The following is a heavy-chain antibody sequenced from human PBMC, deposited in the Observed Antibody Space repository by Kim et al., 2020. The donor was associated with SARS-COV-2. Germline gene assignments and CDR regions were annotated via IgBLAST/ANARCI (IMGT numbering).Heavy chain of an antibody. D-gene: IGHD2-2*01. V-gene: IGHV3-33*03. J-gene: IGHJ4*02. Sequence: VKGRFTISRNNPKNKLYLQMNRLRADDTAIYYCAKRDCTTASCHFYYFDYWGQGSLVTVSS. CDR3: AKRDCTTASCHFYYFDY.